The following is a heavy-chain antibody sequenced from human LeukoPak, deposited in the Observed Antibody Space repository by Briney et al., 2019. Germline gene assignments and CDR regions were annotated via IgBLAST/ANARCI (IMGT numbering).Heavy chain of an antibody. CDR2: ITRDATSI. Sequence: GGSLRLSCAASGFTFSSFSMNWVRQAPGKGLEWVAYITRDATSISYAVSVKGRFTISRDNAKNSLYLQMNSLTDEDTAVYYCVRDLYWAFFSWGQGALVTVSS. V-gene: IGHV3-48*02. CDR3: VRDLYWAFFS. J-gene: IGHJ5*02. D-gene: IGHD2-8*02. CDR1: GFTFSSFS.